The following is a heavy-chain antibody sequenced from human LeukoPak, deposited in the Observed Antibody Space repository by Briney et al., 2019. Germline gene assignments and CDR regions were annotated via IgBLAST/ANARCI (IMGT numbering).Heavy chain of an antibody. CDR2: ISYDGSNK. Sequence: GRSLRLSCAASGFTFSGFAMHWVRQAPGKGLEWVAVISYDGSNKYSADSVKGRFTISRDNSKNTLYLQMNSLRAEDTAVYYCAKAVDVVVVAATYYFDFWGQGSLVTVAS. D-gene: IGHD2-15*01. CDR1: GFTFSGFA. CDR3: AKAVDVVVVAATYYFDF. J-gene: IGHJ4*02. V-gene: IGHV3-30*04.